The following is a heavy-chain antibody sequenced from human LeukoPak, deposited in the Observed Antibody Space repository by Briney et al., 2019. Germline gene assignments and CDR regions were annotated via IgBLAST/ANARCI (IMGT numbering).Heavy chain of an antibody. CDR1: GFTFSSYG. V-gene: IGHV3-23*01. J-gene: IGHJ4*02. Sequence: GGSLRLSCAVSGFTFSSYGMHWVRQAPGKGLEWVSAISGSGARTYYAGSVKGRFTISRDTSKNTLYLQMNSLRAEDTAVYYCAKDMGEDGSYYLDYWGQGTLVAVSS. CDR2: ISGSGART. D-gene: IGHD1-26*01. CDR3: AKDMGEDGSYYLDY.